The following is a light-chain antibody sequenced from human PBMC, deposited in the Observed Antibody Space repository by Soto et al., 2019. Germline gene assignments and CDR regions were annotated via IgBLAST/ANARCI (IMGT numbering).Light chain of an antibody. J-gene: IGLJ1*01. Sequence: QAVVTQPPSVSGAPGQRVTISCTGSSSNIGAGYDVHWYQQLPGTAPKVLIYGNSNRPSGLPDRFSGSKSGTSASLAITGLQAEDEADYYCQSYDSSLSGYVFGTGTKLTVL. V-gene: IGLV1-40*01. CDR3: QSYDSSLSGYV. CDR1: SSNIGAGYD. CDR2: GNS.